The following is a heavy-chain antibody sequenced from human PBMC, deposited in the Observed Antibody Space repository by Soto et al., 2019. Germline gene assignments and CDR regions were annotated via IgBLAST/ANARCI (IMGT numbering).Heavy chain of an antibody. CDR2: IIPIFGTA. J-gene: IGHJ3*02. Sequence: ASVKVSCKAPGGTFSSYAISWVRQAPGQGLEWMGGIIPIFGTANYAQKFQGRVTITADESTSTAYMELSSLRSEDTAVYYCARGARGHAFDIWGQGTMVTVSS. V-gene: IGHV1-69*13. CDR3: ARGARGHAFDI. D-gene: IGHD3-10*01. CDR1: GGTFSSYA.